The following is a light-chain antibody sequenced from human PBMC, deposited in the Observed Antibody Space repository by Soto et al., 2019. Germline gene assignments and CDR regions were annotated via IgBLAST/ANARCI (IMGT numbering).Light chain of an antibody. CDR2: EVS. V-gene: IGLV2-8*01. CDR3: SSYEGSYDVV. CDR1: SSDVGGYNY. Sequence: QSALTQPPSASGSPGQSVTISCTGTSSDVGGYNYVSWYHQHPGKAPKLMIYEVSKRPSGVPDRFSGSKSGYTASLTVSGPQDEDEYDYCCSSYEGSYDVVFGGGTKLTVL. J-gene: IGLJ3*02.